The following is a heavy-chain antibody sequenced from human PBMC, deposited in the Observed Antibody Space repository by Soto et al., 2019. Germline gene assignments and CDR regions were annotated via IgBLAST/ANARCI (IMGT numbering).Heavy chain of an antibody. V-gene: IGHV3-30*18. CDR1: GFTFSTYG. Sequence: ESGGGVVQPGRSLRLSCAASGFTFSTYGIHWVRQAPGKGLEWVAVISYDGNSKYYAGSVKGRFTISRDNSKNTLYLRMNSLRAEDTAVYYCAKDPEPNGTTVLYYFDYWGQGTLVTVSS. CDR3: AKDPEPNGTTVLYYFDY. CDR2: ISYDGNSK. J-gene: IGHJ4*02. D-gene: IGHD4-17*01.